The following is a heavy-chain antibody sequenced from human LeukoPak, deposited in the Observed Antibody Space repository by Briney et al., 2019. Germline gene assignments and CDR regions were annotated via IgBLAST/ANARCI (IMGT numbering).Heavy chain of an antibody. Sequence: SVKVSCKASGGTFSSYAISWVRQAPGQGLEWMGGIIPIFGTANYAQKFQGRVTITADESTSTAYMELGSLRSEDTAVYYCARDPRGGDGYNYSDYWGQGTLVTVSS. V-gene: IGHV1-69*13. CDR2: IIPIFGTA. CDR3: ARDPRGGDGYNYSDY. J-gene: IGHJ4*02. CDR1: GGTFSSYA. D-gene: IGHD5-24*01.